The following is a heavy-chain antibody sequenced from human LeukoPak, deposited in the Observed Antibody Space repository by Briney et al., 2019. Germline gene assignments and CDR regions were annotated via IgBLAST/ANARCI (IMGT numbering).Heavy chain of an antibody. J-gene: IGHJ4*02. CDR2: IYSGGST. CDR3: ARDSDFWSGYYPSFDY. CDR1: GLTVSSNY. Sequence: PGGSLRLSCAASGLTVSSNYMSWVRQAPGKGLEWVSVIYSGGSTYYADSVKGRFTISRDNSKNTLYLQMNSLRAEDTAVYYCARDSDFWSGYYPSFDYWGQGTLVTVSS. D-gene: IGHD3-3*01. V-gene: IGHV3-66*02.